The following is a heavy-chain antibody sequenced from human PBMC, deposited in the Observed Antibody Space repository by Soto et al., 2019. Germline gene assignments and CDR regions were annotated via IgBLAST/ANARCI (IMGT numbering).Heavy chain of an antibody. V-gene: IGHV4-31*03. CDR1: GGSISSGGYY. Sequence: PSETLSLTCTVSGGSISSGGYYWSWIRQHPGKGLEWIGYIYYSGSTYYNPSLKSRVTISVDTSKNQFSLKLSSVTAADTAVYYCARGWVVVAAVDYWGQGTLVTVSS. CDR3: ARGWVVVAAVDY. D-gene: IGHD2-15*01. J-gene: IGHJ4*02. CDR2: IYYSGST.